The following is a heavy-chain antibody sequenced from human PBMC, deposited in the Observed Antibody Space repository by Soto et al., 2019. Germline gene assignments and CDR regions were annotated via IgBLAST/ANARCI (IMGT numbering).Heavy chain of an antibody. D-gene: IGHD6-19*01. CDR2: ISSSSSYI. V-gene: IGHV3-21*01. Sequence: GGSLRLSCAASGFTFSSYSMNWVRQAPGKGLEWVSSISSSSSYIYYADSVKGRFTISRDNAKNSLYLQMNSLRAEDTAVYYCARDWGYSSGWYGAFDIWGQGTMVTVSS. CDR1: GFTFSSYS. CDR3: ARDWGYSSGWYGAFDI. J-gene: IGHJ3*02.